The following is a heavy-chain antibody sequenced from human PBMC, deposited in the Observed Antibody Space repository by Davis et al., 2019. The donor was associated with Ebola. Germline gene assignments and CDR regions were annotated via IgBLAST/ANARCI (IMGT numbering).Heavy chain of an antibody. CDR3: ARMPTVTADHWYFDL. Sequence: SETLSLTCTVSGGSISSSSYYWGWIRQPPGKGLEWIGSIYYSGSTYYNPSLKSRVTTSVDTSKNQFSLNLSSVTAADTAVYYCARMPTVTADHWYFDLWGRGTLVTVSS. D-gene: IGHD4-17*01. J-gene: IGHJ2*01. CDR2: IYYSGST. V-gene: IGHV4-39*07. CDR1: GGSISSSSYY.